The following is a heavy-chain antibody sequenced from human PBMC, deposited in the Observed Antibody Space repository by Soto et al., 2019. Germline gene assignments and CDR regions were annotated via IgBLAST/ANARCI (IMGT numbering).Heavy chain of an antibody. Sequence: EVQLLESGGGLVQPGGSLRLSCAASGFSFKIYAMSWVRQAPGKGLEWVSETSGSGGYTYYADSVKGRFTISRDNSKNTVYLQMNCLGAEDTAGYYCAQVRWINAFWGQGTLVTVSS. V-gene: IGHV3-23*01. CDR2: TSGSGGYT. D-gene: IGHD3-10*01. CDR1: GFSFKIYA. J-gene: IGHJ4*02. CDR3: AQVRWINAF.